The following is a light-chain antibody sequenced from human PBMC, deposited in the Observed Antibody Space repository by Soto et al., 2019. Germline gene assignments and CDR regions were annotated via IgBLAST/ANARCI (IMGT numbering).Light chain of an antibody. CDR1: SSDVGAYNY. V-gene: IGLV2-11*01. Sequence: QSALTQPRSVSGSPGQSVTISCTGTSSDVGAYNYVSWYQQHPGKAPKFMIYDVSKRPSGVPDRFSGSKSGNTASLTISGLQAEDEADYYCCSYAGTYSYVFGTGTK. CDR3: CSYAGTYSYV. CDR2: DVS. J-gene: IGLJ1*01.